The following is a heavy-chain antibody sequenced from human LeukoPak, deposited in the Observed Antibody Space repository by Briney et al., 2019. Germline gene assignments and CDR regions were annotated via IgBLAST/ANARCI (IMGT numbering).Heavy chain of an antibody. V-gene: IGHV1-2*02. D-gene: IGHD7-27*01. CDR2: INPNSGGT. Sequence: ASVKVSCKASGYTFTGYYMHWVRQAPGQGLEWMGWINPNSGGTNYAQKFQGRVTITADESTSTAYMELSSLRSEDTAVYYCAREGRGTGDPYMGVWGKGTTVTISS. J-gene: IGHJ6*03. CDR1: GYTFTGYY. CDR3: AREGRGTGDPYMGV.